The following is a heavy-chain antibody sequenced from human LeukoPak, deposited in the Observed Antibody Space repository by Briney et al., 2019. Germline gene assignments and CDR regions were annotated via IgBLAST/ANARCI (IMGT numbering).Heavy chain of an antibody. V-gene: IGHV3-21*01. CDR1: GFTFSDYD. CDR2: ITTSSSYM. D-gene: IGHD6-19*01. CDR3: ARHGSGWYMNDY. Sequence: GGSLRLSCVASGFTFSDYDMNRVRQAPGKGLEWVSSITTSSSYMYYADSVKGRFTISRDNAKNSLYLHMNSLRAEDTAVYYCARHGSGWYMNDYWGQGTLVTVSS. J-gene: IGHJ4*02.